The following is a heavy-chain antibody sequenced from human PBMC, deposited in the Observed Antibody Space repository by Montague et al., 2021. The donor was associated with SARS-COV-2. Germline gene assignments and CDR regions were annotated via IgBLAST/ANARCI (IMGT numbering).Heavy chain of an antibody. CDR3: ARDRVDRYSGSRTACGMDA. D-gene: IGHD1-26*01. CDR2: IYTSGST. CDR1: GGSISSGSYY. V-gene: IGHV4-61*02. J-gene: IGHJ6*02. Sequence: TLSLTCTVSGGSISSGSYYWSWIRQPAGKGLEWIGRIYTSGSTNYNPSLKSRVTISVDTSKNQFSLKLSSVTAADTAVYYCARDRVDRYSGSRTACGMDAWGQGTTVTVSS.